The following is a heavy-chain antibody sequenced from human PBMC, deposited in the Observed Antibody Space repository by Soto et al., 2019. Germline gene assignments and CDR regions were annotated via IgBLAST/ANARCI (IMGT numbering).Heavy chain of an antibody. CDR1: GGSFTSNNW. CDR2: IYRTGST. J-gene: IGHJ4*02. CDR3: ASRDPGTSVDY. D-gene: IGHD1-7*01. Sequence: SAALSLTCDDTGGSFTSNNWWTWVRQPPGQGLEWIGEIYRTGSTNYNPSLKSRVTISLDKSENQFSLKVTSLTAADTAVYYCASRDPGTSVDYWGQGTLVTVSS. V-gene: IGHV4-4*02.